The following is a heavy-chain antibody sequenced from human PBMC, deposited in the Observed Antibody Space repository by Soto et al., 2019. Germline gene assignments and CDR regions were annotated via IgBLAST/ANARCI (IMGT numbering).Heavy chain of an antibody. J-gene: IGHJ6*02. CDR3: AKTTNYYYSLDV. CDR1: GFSVSSDY. D-gene: IGHD2-8*01. CDR2: IYTIGST. V-gene: IGHV3-53*01. Sequence: EVQLVESGGGLIQPGGSLRLSCAASGFSVSSDYMSWVRQAPGKGLEWVAVIYTIGSTYYAGSVKGRFTISRDTSRNTLYLQMSTLRAEDTAVYFCAKTTNYYYSLDVWGQGTTVPVSS.